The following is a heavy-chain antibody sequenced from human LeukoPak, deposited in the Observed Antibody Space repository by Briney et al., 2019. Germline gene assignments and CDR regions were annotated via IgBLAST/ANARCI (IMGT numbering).Heavy chain of an antibody. CDR3: AKDISSGWYPVDY. CDR2: ISGSGGST. J-gene: IGHJ4*02. D-gene: IGHD6-19*01. CDR1: GCTFSSYS. V-gene: IGHV3-23*01. Sequence: GGSLRLSCAASGCTFSSYSMNWVRQAPGKGLEWVSAISGSGGSTYYADSVKGRFTISRDNSKNTLYLQMNSLRAEDTAVYYCAKDISSGWYPVDYWGQGTLVTVSS.